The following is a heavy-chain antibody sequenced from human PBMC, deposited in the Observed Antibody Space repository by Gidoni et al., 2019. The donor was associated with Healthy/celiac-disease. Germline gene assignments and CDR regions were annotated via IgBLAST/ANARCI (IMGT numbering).Heavy chain of an antibody. V-gene: IGHV3-23*01. Sequence: EVQLLESGGGLVQPVGSLRLSCAASGFTFSSYAMSWVRQAPGKGLEWVSAISGSGGSTYNADSVKGRFTISRDNSKKTLYLQMNSLRAEDTAVYYCAKDGQKGYCSGGSCKGPYFDLWGRGTLVTVSS. CDR3: AKDGQKGYCSGGSCKGPYFDL. CDR1: GFTFSSYA. CDR2: ISGSGGST. J-gene: IGHJ2*01. D-gene: IGHD2-15*01.